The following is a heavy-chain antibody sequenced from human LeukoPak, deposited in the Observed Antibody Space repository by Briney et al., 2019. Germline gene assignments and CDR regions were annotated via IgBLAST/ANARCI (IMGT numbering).Heavy chain of an antibody. V-gene: IGHV4-59*08. D-gene: IGHD2-15*01. Sequence: SETLSLTCTVSGGSISSYYWSWIRQPPGKGLEWIGYIYYSGSTNYNPSLKSRVTISVDTSKNQFSLKLSSVTAADTAVYYCARRIGYRSCNWFDPWGQGTLVTVSS. CDR1: GGSISSYY. CDR2: IYYSGST. J-gene: IGHJ5*02. CDR3: ARRIGYRSCNWFDP.